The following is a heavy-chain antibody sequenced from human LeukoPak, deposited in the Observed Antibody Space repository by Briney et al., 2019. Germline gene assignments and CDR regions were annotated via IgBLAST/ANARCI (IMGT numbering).Heavy chain of an antibody. D-gene: IGHD4-23*01. J-gene: IGHJ4*02. CDR1: AYSFTGYY. CDR2: INANSGGT. Sequence: SVKVSCKASAYSFTGYYMHWVRQAPGPEVEWMGWINANSGGTDYAQKFQDRVTMTRDTSISTAYMEMSRLRSDDTAVYYCARDGHGGNSFDYWGQGTLVTVSS. V-gene: IGHV1-2*02. CDR3: ARDGHGGNSFDY.